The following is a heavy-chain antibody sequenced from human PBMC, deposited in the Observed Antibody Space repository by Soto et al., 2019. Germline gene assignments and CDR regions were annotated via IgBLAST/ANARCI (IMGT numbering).Heavy chain of an antibody. Sequence: ASVKVSCKASGYTFTGYYIYWVRQAPGQGLEWMGWINPNSGDTHYTQNFQGRVTMTRDTSISSAYMELSRLRSDDTAVYYCARDRDTSAKTSYAWFDPWGQGTLVTVSS. CDR1: GYTFTGYY. V-gene: IGHV1-2*02. CDR3: ARDRDTSAKTSYAWFDP. CDR2: INPNSGDT. J-gene: IGHJ5*02. D-gene: IGHD2-2*01.